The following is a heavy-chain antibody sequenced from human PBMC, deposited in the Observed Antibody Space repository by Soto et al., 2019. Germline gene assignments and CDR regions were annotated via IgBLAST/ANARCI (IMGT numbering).Heavy chain of an antibody. V-gene: IGHV3-21*01. CDR1: GFTFSNYN. CDR2: ISGSSGFS. J-gene: IGHJ5*02. D-gene: IGHD7-27*01. CDR3: ARDDVSRTGEEGLLDL. Sequence: EVQLVESGGGLVKPGGSLRLSCAASGFTFSNYNMNWVRQAPGKGLEWVSSISGSSGFSSYADSVKGRFTSSRDNAKYSLFLQMNSLRAEDTAVYYCARDDVSRTGEEGLLDLWGQGTLVTVSS.